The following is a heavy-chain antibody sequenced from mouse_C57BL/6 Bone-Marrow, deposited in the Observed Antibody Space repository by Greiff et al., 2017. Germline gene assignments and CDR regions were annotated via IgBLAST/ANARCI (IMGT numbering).Heavy chain of an antibody. Sequence: QVQLQQPGTELVKPGASVKLSCKASGYTFTSYWMHWVKQRPGQGLEWIGEIDPSDSYTNYNQKFKGKSTLTVDKSSSTAYMQLSSLTSEDSAVYYCARDWGDGSSWGDWYFDVWGTGTTVTVSS. D-gene: IGHD1-1*01. V-gene: IGHV1-69*01. CDR3: ARDWGDGSSWGDWYFDV. CDR1: GYTFTSYW. J-gene: IGHJ1*03. CDR2: IDPSDSYT.